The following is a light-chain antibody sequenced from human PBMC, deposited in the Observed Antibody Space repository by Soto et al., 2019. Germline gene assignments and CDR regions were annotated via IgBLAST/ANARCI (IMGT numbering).Light chain of an antibody. V-gene: IGKV3-15*01. J-gene: IGKJ5*01. CDR1: QYISNP. Sequence: PANLSPSATKRPTLSFRASQYISNPLAWYQHKPGQAPRLLMYDASTRATGFPARFSGSGSGTEFTLTISSLHSEDFAVYYCQQDYERTLTFGQGRRLEVK. CDR3: QQDYERTLT. CDR2: DAS.